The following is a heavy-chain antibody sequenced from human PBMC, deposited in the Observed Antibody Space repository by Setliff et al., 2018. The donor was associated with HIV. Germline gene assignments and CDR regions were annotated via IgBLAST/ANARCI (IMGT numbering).Heavy chain of an antibody. V-gene: IGHV3-74*01. Sequence: PWGSLRLSCVASGFTFSSYWMNWVRQAPGKGLMWISHINNDETITNYADSVKGRFTISRDNAKNTLYLQMNSLRAEDTGVYYCAKGVLWFGELLSDWFDPWGQGTLVTVSS. CDR1: GFTFSSYW. J-gene: IGHJ5*02. CDR2: INNDETIT. CDR3: AKGVLWFGELLSDWFDP. D-gene: IGHD3-10*01.